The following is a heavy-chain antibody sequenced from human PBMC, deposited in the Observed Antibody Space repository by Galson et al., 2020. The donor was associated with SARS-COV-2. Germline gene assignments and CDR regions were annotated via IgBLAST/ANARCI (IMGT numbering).Heavy chain of an antibody. V-gene: IGHV3-11*01. CDR2: ISRDTRTR. Sequence: GESLKISCAASGFIFSDYYMSWIRQAPGRGLAWVSYISRDTRTRYYADSVKGRFTISRDNSKNSLYLQMNSLGADDTAVYYCARAPLYDNSGSYFKCDFWGLGTLVTVSS. D-gene: IGHD3-22*01. CDR1: GFIFSDYY. CDR3: ARAPLYDNSGSYFKCDF. J-gene: IGHJ4*02.